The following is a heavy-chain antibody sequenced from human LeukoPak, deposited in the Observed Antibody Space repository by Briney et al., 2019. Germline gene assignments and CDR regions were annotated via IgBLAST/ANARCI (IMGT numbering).Heavy chain of an antibody. Sequence: SETLSLTCAVYGGSFSGYYWSWIRQPPGKGLEWIGEINHSGSTNYNPSLKSRVTISVDTSKNQFSLKLSSVTAADTAVYYCARGVRHYCSGGSCYSAGWFDPWGQGTLVTVSS. D-gene: IGHD2-15*01. V-gene: IGHV4-34*01. CDR1: GGSFSGYY. CDR2: INHSGST. CDR3: ARGVRHYCSGGSCYSAGWFDP. J-gene: IGHJ5*02.